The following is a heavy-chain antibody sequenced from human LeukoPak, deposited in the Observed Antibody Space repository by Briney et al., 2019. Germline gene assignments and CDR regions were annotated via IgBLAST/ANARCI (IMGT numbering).Heavy chain of an antibody. J-gene: IGHJ4*02. D-gene: IGHD6-13*01. CDR2: ISSSGSTI. Sequence: GGSLRLSCAASGFTVSSNYMSWVRQAPGKGLEWVSYISSSGSTIYYADSVKGRFTISRDNAKNSLYLQMNSLRAEDAAVYFCAREVAAAGYYFDYWGQGTLVTVSS. CDR3: AREVAAAGYYFDY. V-gene: IGHV3-11*04. CDR1: GFTVSSNY.